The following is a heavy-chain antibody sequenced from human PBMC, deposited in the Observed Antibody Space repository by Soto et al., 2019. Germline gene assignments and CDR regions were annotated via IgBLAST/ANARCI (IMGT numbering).Heavy chain of an antibody. CDR2: INPNSGGT. D-gene: IGHD2-2*01. V-gene: IGHV1-2*04. Sequence: ASVKVSCKASGYTFTGYYMHWVRQAPGQGLEWMGWINPNSGGTNYAQKFQGWVTMTRDMSISTAYMELSRLRSDDTAVYYGARDRGCSSTSCYVYYYYGMDVWGQGTTVTVSS. CDR3: ARDRGCSSTSCYVYYYYGMDV. CDR1: GYTFTGYY. J-gene: IGHJ6*02.